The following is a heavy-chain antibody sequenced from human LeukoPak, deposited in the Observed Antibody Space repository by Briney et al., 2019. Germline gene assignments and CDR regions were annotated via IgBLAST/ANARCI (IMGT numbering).Heavy chain of an antibody. D-gene: IGHD5-12*01. CDR1: GYTFTGYY. CDR2: INPNSGGT. J-gene: IGHJ4*02. V-gene: IGHV1-2*02. Sequence: ASVKVSCKASGYTFTGYYMHWVRQAPGQGLEWMGWINPNSGGTNYAQKFQGRVTMTRDTSISTAYMELSRLRSDDTAVYYCARDLPFSGPSEFDYWGQGTLVTVPS. CDR3: ARDLPFSGPSEFDY.